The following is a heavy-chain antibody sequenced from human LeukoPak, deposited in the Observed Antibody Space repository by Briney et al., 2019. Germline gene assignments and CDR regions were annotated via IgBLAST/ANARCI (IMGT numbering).Heavy chain of an antibody. CDR1: GFTFANYA. J-gene: IGHJ4*02. V-gene: IGHV3-23*01. Sequence: PGGSLRLSCTASGFTFANYAMSWVRQAPGKGREWVSIISADATDTYYADSSRHRYPISRDNSKNTLYLQMNSLRAEDTAVYYCAKTPHRLSSEIDHWGQGTLVTVSS. CDR2: ISADATDT. D-gene: IGHD6-6*01. CDR3: AKTPHRLSSEIDH.